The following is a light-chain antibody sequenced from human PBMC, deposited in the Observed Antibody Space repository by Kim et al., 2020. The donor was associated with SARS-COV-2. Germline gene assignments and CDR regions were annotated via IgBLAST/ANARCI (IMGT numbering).Light chain of an antibody. J-gene: IGKJ4*01. Sequence: VSRGANATIARRASQSVSNQLAWYPQKPGEAPRLLIHGASTRATGIPARFSGSGSGTEFTLTISSLQSEDFAVYYCQQYDNWPPLTFGGGTKLEI. V-gene: IGKV3-15*01. CDR1: QSVSNQ. CDR3: QQYDNWPPLT. CDR2: GAS.